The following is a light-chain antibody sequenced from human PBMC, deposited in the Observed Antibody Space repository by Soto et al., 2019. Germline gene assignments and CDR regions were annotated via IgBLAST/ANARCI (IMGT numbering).Light chain of an antibody. V-gene: IGKV3-20*01. CDR3: QQYGSSPRT. CDR1: RGVSANY. Sequence: EIVLTQSPGTLSLSPGEGATLYCRASRGVSANYLAWYQQKPGQAPTLLIYGASIRAAGIPDRFSGSGSGTDFTLTIRRLEPEDFAVYYCQQYGSSPRTFGQGTKVDIK. J-gene: IGKJ1*01. CDR2: GAS.